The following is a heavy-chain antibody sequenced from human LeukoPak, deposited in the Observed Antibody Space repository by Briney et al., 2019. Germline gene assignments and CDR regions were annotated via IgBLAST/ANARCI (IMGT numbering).Heavy chain of an antibody. Sequence: PGGSLRLSCAASGFTFSRSAVSWVRQAPGKGLEWLSTINGGGGATYYADSVTGRFTISSDASQNTLYLLMNSLRTKDTAVYYCAKANPTPRGVNFDYWGQGTLVTVSS. CDR1: GFTFSRSA. CDR2: INGGGGAT. V-gene: IGHV3-23*01. D-gene: IGHD3-10*01. J-gene: IGHJ4*02. CDR3: AKANPTPRGVNFDY.